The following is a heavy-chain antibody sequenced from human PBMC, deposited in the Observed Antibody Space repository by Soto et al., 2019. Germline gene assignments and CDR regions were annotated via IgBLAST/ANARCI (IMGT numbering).Heavy chain of an antibody. CDR2: ISSNGGST. D-gene: IGHD2-2*01. J-gene: IGHJ4*02. CDR3: AREGYCSSTSCYSFDY. Sequence: GGSLRLSCAASGFTFSSYAMHWVRQAPGKVLEYVSAISSNGGSTYYANSVKGRFTISRDNSKNTLYLQMGSLRAEDMAVYYCAREGYCSSTSCYSFDYWGQGTLVTVSS. CDR1: GFTFSSYA. V-gene: IGHV3-64*01.